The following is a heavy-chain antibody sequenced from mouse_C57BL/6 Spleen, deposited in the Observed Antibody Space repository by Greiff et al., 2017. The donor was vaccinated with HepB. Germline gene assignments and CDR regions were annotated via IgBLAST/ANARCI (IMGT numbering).Heavy chain of an antibody. Sequence: EVKVVESGEGLVKPGGSLKLSCAASGFTFSSYAMSWVRQTPEKRLEWVAYISSGGDYIYYADTVKGRCTISRDNARNTLYLQMSSRKSEDTAMYYCTSEGSRVRRYFDYWGQGTTLTVSS. CDR2: ISSGGDYI. D-gene: IGHD3-3*01. CDR1: GFTFSSYA. J-gene: IGHJ2*01. CDR3: TSEGSRVRRYFDY. V-gene: IGHV5-9-1*02.